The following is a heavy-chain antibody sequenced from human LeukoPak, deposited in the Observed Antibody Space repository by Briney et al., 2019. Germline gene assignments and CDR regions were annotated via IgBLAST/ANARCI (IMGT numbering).Heavy chain of an antibody. D-gene: IGHD6-6*01. J-gene: IGHJ6*03. Sequence: SVKVSCKASGGTFSSYAISWVRQAPGQGLEWMGGIIPIFGTANYAQKFQGRVTITTDESTSTAYMELSSLRSEDTAVYYCARDNSSSRYYYYYKDVWGKGTTVTVSS. CDR2: IIPIFGTA. CDR1: GGTFSSYA. V-gene: IGHV1-69*05. CDR3: ARDNSSSRYYYYYKDV.